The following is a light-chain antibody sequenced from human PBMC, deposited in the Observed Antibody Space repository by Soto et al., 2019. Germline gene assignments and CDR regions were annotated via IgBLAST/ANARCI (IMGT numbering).Light chain of an antibody. J-gene: IGKJ1*01. CDR2: GAS. CDR1: QSVISSY. CDR3: QHYGDSGWT. V-gene: IGKV3-20*01. Sequence: EIVLTHSPFTLSFSPGERATLSCRASQSVISSYLAWYRQKPGQAPRLLIYGASNRATGIPARFSGSGSGTDFTLTINRLEPEDFALYYCQHYGDSGWTFGQGTKVDIK.